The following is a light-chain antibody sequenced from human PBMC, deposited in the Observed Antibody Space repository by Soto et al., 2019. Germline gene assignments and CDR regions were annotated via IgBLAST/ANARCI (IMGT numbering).Light chain of an antibody. V-gene: IGKV1-9*01. CDR1: QGISSY. CDR3: QQLNSYPLT. CDR2: SAS. J-gene: IGKJ3*01. Sequence: IQLTQSPSSLSASVGDRVTITCRASQGISSYLAWYHQKPGKAPTLLIYSASTLQSGVPSRFSGSGSGTDFTLTISSLQPEDFATYYCQQLNSYPLTFGPGTKVDIK.